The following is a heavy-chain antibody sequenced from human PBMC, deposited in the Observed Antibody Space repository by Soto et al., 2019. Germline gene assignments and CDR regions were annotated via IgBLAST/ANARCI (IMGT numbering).Heavy chain of an antibody. V-gene: IGHV3-11*06. D-gene: IGHD1-1*01. CDR3: ARSGDNFNVLDY. CDR1: GFTFSDYY. CDR2: SSNSGTFA. Sequence: GGSLRLSCAASGFTFSDYYVSWVRQAPARGLEWISYSSNSGTFARYATPVKGRFSISRDNANNSLYLEMNSLRVEDTAVYYCARSGDNFNVLDYWGQGTPVTVSS. J-gene: IGHJ4*02.